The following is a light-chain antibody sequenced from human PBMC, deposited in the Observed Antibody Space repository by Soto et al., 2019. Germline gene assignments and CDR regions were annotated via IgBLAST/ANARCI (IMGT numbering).Light chain of an antibody. J-gene: IGKJ1*01. CDR1: QGMSNY. CDR3: LQHKSYPWT. V-gene: IGKV1-17*03. CDR2: AAS. Sequence: DIQMNQSPSAMYASVGDRVTITCRASQGMSNYLDWFQQKPGKVPKCLIYAASSLQSGVPSRFSGSGAGTEFTLTISSLQPEDFATYYCLQHKSYPWTFGQGTKVEIK.